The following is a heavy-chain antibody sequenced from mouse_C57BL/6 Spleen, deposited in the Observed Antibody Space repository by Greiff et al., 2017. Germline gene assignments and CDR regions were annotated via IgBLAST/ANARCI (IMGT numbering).Heavy chain of an antibody. Sequence: QVQLQQSGPGLVAPSQSLSITCTVSGFSLTSSGVHWVRQPPGKGLEWLVVIWSDGSTTYNSALKSRLSISKDNSKSQVFLKMNSLQTDDTAMYDCARHKDYSNYVSAMDYWGQGTSVTVSS. CDR2: IWSDGST. V-gene: IGHV2-6-1*01. CDR3: ARHKDYSNYVSAMDY. D-gene: IGHD2-5*01. J-gene: IGHJ4*01. CDR1: GFSLTSSG.